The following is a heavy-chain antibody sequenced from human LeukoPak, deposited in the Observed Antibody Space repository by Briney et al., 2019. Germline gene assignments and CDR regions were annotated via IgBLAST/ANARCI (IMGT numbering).Heavy chain of an antibody. CDR3: ARDLRETGHRD. J-gene: IGHJ4*02. V-gene: IGHV3-66*01. CDR1: GFNVNSNQ. D-gene: IGHD3-9*01. CDR2: MYSGGNT. Sequence: GGSLRLSCEVSGFNVNSNQMSWVRQAPGKGLEWVSVMYSGGNTYYADSVKSRFTISRDNSKNTVSLQMNSLRVADTGVYYCARDLRETGHRDWGQGILVIVSS.